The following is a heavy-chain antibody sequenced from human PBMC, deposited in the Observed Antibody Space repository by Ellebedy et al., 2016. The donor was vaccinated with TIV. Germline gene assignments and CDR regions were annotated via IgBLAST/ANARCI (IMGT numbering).Heavy chain of an antibody. J-gene: IGHJ1*01. D-gene: IGHD2-2*02. Sequence: GESLKISXAASGFTFSSYAMSWVRQAPGKGLEWVSAIRGSGVSTYYADSVKGRFTISRDNSKNTLYLQMNSLRAEDTAVYYRAKDPGYCSSTSCYRYFQHWGQGTLVTVSS. V-gene: IGHV3-23*01. CDR2: IRGSGVST. CDR3: AKDPGYCSSTSCYRYFQH. CDR1: GFTFSSYA.